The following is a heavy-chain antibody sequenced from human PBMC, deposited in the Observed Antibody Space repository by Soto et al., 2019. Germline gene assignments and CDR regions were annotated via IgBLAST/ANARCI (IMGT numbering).Heavy chain of an antibody. V-gene: IGHV4-34*01. CDR1: GGSFSGYY. Sequence: SETLSLTCAVYGGSFSGYYWSWIRQPPGKGLEWIGEINHSGSTNYNPSLKSRVTISVDTSKNQFSLKLSSVTAADTAVYYCARVRDIVATIAKRYYYYGMDVWGQGTTVTVSS. J-gene: IGHJ6*02. CDR3: ARVRDIVATIAKRYYYYGMDV. CDR2: INHSGST. D-gene: IGHD5-12*01.